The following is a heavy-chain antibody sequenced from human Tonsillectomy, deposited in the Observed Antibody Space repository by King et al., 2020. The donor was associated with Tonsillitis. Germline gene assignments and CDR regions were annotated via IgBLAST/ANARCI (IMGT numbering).Heavy chain of an antibody. Sequence: VQLVESGAEVKETWASVKVACKASGYTFTTYDINLVRQATGPGLELMGWLNPDIGKPGSALKFQGRVSLHRDTSIRTAYMELGTLGSDDTAVYYCTRGIVGKGYCSDGSCYPLGYWGQGTLVTVSS. CDR2: LNPDIGKP. D-gene: IGHD2-15*01. J-gene: IGHJ4*02. CDR1: GYTFTTYD. CDR3: TRGIVGKGYCSDGSCYPLGY. V-gene: IGHV1-8*03.